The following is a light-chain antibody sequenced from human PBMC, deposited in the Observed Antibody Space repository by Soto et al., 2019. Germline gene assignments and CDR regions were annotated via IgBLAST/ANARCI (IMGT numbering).Light chain of an antibody. Sequence: IVLTKSPGTLSLSPGERATLSCRASLSVSSSYLAWYQQKPGQAPRLLIYGASSRATGIPDRFSGSGSGTDFTLTISRLEPEDFAVYYCQQYGSSPLTFGGGTKVEIK. CDR1: LSVSSSY. CDR3: QQYGSSPLT. J-gene: IGKJ4*01. V-gene: IGKV3-20*01. CDR2: GAS.